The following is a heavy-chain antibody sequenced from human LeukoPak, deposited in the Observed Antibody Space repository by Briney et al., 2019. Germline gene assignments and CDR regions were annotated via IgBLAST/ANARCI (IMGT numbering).Heavy chain of an antibody. CDR3: ARVGPAAAGRGYWYFDL. J-gene: IGHJ2*01. Sequence: GGSLRLSCAASGFTFSAYYMNWIRQAPGKGLEWVSYISSSGYTMYYADSVKGRFTISRGNAKNSLYLQMNSLRAEDTAVYYCARVGPAAAGRGYWYFDLWGRGTLVTVSS. CDR1: GFTFSAYY. CDR2: ISSSGYTM. V-gene: IGHV3-11*01. D-gene: IGHD6-13*01.